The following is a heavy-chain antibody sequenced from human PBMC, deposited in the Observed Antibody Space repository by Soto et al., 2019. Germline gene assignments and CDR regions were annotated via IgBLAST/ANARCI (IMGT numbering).Heavy chain of an antibody. CDR2: KSAYNGNT. D-gene: IGHD1-26*01. CDR3: ARVFGSYYTRDAFDI. Sequence: QVQLVQSGAKMKKPGASAKVSCKASGYTFTSYGISWVRQAPGQGLEWMGWKSAYNGNTNYAQKLQGRVSMTTDTSTSTAYMELRSVRSDDTAVYYCARVFGSYYTRDAFDIWGQGRMVTVSS. V-gene: IGHV1-18*01. J-gene: IGHJ3*02. CDR1: GYTFTSYG.